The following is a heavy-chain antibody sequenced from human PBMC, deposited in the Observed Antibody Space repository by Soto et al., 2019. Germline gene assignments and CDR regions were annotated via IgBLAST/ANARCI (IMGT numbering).Heavy chain of an antibody. V-gene: IGHV4-31*03. CDR1: GVSISSGGYY. Sequence: SETLSLTCTVSGVSISSGGYYWNWIRQHPGKGLEWIGYIYYSGSTYYNPSLKSRVTISVDTSKNQFSLKLSSVTAADTAVYYCARTFTMVRGGIVSYAFDIWGQGTMVT. D-gene: IGHD3-10*01. J-gene: IGHJ3*02. CDR2: IYYSGST. CDR3: ARTFTMVRGGIVSYAFDI.